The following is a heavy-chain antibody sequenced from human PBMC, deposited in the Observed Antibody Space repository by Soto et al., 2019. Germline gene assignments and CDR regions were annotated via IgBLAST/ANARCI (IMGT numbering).Heavy chain of an antibody. CDR3: AREEGSGWYRNDY. V-gene: IGHV3-7*05. J-gene: IGHJ4*02. CDR2: VKQDGSEK. Sequence: GGSLRLSCVVSGFTFSSYWMSWVRQAPGKGLEWVANVKQDGSEKYHVDSVKGRFTISRDNAKNSLYLQMNSLRAEDTAVYYCAREEGSGWYRNDYWGQGTLVTVSS. CDR1: GFTFSSYW. D-gene: IGHD6-19*01.